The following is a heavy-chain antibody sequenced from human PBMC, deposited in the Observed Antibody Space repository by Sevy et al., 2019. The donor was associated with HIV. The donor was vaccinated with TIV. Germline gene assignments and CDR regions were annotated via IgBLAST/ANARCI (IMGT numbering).Heavy chain of an antibody. CDR3: STDPGKSEWLLLYYIDK. Sequence: GGSLRLSCAASGFSFSNAWMSWVRQAPGKGLEWVGRIKSKSDARTTDYAAPVKGRFTISRDDSKSTLYLEMNNLKTEDTAVYYCSTDPGKSEWLLLYYIDKWGHGTLVTVSS. D-gene: IGHD3-22*01. CDR2: IKSKSDARTT. J-gene: IGHJ4*01. V-gene: IGHV3-15*01. CDR1: GFSFSNAW.